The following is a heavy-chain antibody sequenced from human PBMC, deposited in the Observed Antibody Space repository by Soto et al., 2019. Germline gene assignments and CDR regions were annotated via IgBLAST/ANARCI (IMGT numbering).Heavy chain of an antibody. CDR1: DGYIRSTRYY. CDR3: VSGPGTTADY. J-gene: IGHJ4*02. V-gene: IGHV4-39*01. D-gene: IGHD1-1*01. CDR2: TYYTGST. Sequence: SETLSLTCTVSDGYIRSTRYYWGWIRQPPGKGLEWIGTTYYTGSTYYNPSLKSRVTISVDMSKNQFSLKVRSVTAADTAVYYCVSGPGTTADYWGQGTLVTVSS.